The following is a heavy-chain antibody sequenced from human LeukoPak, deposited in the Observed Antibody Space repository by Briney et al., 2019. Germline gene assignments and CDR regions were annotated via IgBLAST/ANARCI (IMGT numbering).Heavy chain of an antibody. J-gene: IGHJ4*02. CDR3: AKEARWLQFPHFDY. Sequence: GMSLRLSCAASGFTFSSYGMHWVRQAPGKGLEWVAFIRYDGSNKYYADSVKGRFTISRDNSKNTLYLQMNSLRAEDTAVYYCAKEARWLQFPHFDYWGQGTLVTVSS. CDR2: IRYDGSNK. V-gene: IGHV3-30*02. CDR1: GFTFSSYG. D-gene: IGHD5-24*01.